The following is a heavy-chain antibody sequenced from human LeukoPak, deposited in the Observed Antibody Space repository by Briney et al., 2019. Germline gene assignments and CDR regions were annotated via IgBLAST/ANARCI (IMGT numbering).Heavy chain of an antibody. D-gene: IGHD3-3*01. CDR2: IYYGGYT. CDR3: QSRFLEWLLDY. J-gene: IGHJ4*02. CDR1: GGSISSNNYY. Sequence: PSETLSLTCTVSGGSISSNNYYWGWIRQPPGKGLEWIGSIYYGGYTYYNPSLKSRVTISVDTSKNQFSLKLSSVTAADTAIYYCQSRFLEWLLDYWGQGTLVTVSS. V-gene: IGHV4-39*01.